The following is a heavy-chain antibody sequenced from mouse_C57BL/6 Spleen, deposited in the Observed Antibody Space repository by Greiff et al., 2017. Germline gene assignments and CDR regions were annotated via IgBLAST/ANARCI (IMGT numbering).Heavy chain of an antibody. CDR2: IDPSDSYT. D-gene: IGHD1-1*01. Sequence: QVQLQQPGAELVMPGASVKLSCKASGYTFTSYWMHWVKQRPGQGLEWIGEIDPSDSYTNYNQKFKGKSTLTVDKSSSTAYMQRSSLTSEDSAVYYCARKGGAYGSRDFDYWGQGTTLTVSS. V-gene: IGHV1-69*01. J-gene: IGHJ2*01. CDR3: ARKGGAYGSRDFDY. CDR1: GYTFTSYW.